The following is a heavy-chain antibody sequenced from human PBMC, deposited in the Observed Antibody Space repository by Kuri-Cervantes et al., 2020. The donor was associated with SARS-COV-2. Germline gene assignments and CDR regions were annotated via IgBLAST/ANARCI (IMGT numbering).Heavy chain of an antibody. CDR3: ARDRLGVHDF. Sequence: GESLKISCAASGFTFSSYAMHWVRQAPGKGLEWVAVISYDGSNKYYADSVKGRFTISRDNSKNTLYLQMNSLRAEDTAVYYCARDRLGVHDFWGQGTLVTVSS. V-gene: IGHV3-30-3*01. CDR2: ISYDGSNK. CDR1: GFTFSSYA. J-gene: IGHJ4*02. D-gene: IGHD2-8*01.